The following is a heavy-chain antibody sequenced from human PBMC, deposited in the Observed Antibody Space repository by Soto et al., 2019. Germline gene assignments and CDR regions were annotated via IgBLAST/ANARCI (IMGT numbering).Heavy chain of an antibody. V-gene: IGHV3-23*01. CDR2: ISGSGGST. CDR1: GFTFSSYA. J-gene: IGHJ3*02. CDR3: AKDMEPAAIFGNDAFDI. Sequence: GGSLRLSCAASGFTFSSYAMSWVRQAPGKGLEWVSAISGSGGSTYYADSVKGRFTISRDNSKNTLYLQMNSLRAEDTAVYYCAKDMEPAAIFGNDAFDIWGQGTMVTVSS. D-gene: IGHD2-2*01.